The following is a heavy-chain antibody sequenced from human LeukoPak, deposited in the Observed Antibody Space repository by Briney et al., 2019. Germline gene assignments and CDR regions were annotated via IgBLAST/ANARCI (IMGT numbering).Heavy chain of an antibody. J-gene: IGHJ6*02. CDR3: ARSYGTYYYGMDV. D-gene: IGHD1-26*01. Sequence: PGGSLILSCAASGFTVSSNYMTWVRQAPGRGLEWVSVIYSGGTTYYADSVKGRFIISNDNSKNTLYLQMSSLRAEDTAVYYCARSYGTYYYGMDVWGQGTTVTVSS. CDR2: IYSGGTT. CDR1: GFTVSSNY. V-gene: IGHV3-53*01.